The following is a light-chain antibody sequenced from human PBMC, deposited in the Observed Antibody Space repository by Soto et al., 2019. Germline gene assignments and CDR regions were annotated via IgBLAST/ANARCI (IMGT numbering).Light chain of an antibody. CDR1: SSNIGAGYE. Sequence: QSVLTQPPSVSGAPGQRVTISCTGSSSNIGAGYEVHWYQQLPGTAPKILIYGNSNRPSGVPDRVSGSKSGTSASLAITGLEADDEADYYRQSYDSSLSVVFGGGTKLTVL. CDR2: GNS. V-gene: IGLV1-40*01. CDR3: QSYDSSLSVV. J-gene: IGLJ2*01.